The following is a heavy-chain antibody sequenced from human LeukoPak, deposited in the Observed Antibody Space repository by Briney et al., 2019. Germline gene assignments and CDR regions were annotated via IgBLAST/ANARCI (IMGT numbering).Heavy chain of an antibody. J-gene: IGHJ4*02. CDR1: GFTFSTYA. D-gene: IGHD1-26*01. CDR2: ISAGGGTT. CDR3: ARDGGSYLQPTDY. Sequence: PGGSLRLSCAASGFTFSTYAMSWVRQAPGKGLEWVSGISAGGGTTWYADSVKGRFSISRDNSKNTLYLQMNSLRAADTAVYHCARDGGSYLQPTDYWGQGTLVTVSS. V-gene: IGHV3-23*01.